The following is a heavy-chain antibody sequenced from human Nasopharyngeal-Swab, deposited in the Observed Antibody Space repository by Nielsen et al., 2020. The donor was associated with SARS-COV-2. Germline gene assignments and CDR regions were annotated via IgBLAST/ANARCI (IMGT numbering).Heavy chain of an antibody. J-gene: IGHJ4*02. CDR3: ARVPGGNSEGYFDY. V-gene: IGHV4-39*07. CDR2: IYYSGST. Sequence: GSLRLSCTVSGGSISSSSYYWGWIRQPPGKGLEWIGSIYYSGSTHYSPSLKSRVTISVDTSKNQFSLKLSSVTAADTAVYYCARVPGGNSEGYFDYWGQGTLVTVSS. CDR1: GGSISSSSYY. D-gene: IGHD4-23*01.